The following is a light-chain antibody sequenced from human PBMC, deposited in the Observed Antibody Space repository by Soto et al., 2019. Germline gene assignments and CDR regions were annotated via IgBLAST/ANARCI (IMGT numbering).Light chain of an antibody. V-gene: IGKV3-20*01. CDR3: QQYGTSPWT. J-gene: IGKJ1*01. CDR1: QSISSTY. Sequence: EIVLTQSPGTLSLSPGERATLSCTASQSISSTYLAWYQQKPGQAPRLLFYGASFRATGIPDRFSGSGSGTDFTLTISRLEPEDFAVYYCQQYGTSPWTFGQGTKVDIK. CDR2: GAS.